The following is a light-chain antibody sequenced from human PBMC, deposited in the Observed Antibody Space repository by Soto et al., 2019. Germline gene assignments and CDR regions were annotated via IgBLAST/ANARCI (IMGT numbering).Light chain of an antibody. CDR3: QQRSNWLTWT. V-gene: IGKV3-11*01. CDR1: QSVSSY. CDR2: DAS. J-gene: IGKJ1*01. Sequence: EIVLTQSPATLSLSPGERATLSCRASQSVSSYLAWYQQKPGQAPRLLIYDASNRATGIPARFSGSGSGTDFTLTISSLEPEDFAVYYCQQRSNWLTWTFGQGNKVEIK.